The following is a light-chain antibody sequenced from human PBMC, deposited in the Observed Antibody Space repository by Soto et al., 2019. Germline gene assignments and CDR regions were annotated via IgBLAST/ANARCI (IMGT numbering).Light chain of an antibody. CDR3: QQYQTYSRT. V-gene: IGKV1-5*03. Sequence: DIQMTQSPSTLSASIGDRIIITCRASQSINTWLAWYQQKPGEAPKLLIYDGSTLARGVPSRFSGSGSETELTLTISSLQPDDFATFYCQQYQTYSRTFGQGTKVEV. J-gene: IGKJ1*01. CDR2: DGS. CDR1: QSINTW.